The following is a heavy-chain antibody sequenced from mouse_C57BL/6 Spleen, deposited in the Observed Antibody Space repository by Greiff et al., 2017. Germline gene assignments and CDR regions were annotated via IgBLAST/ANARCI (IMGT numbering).Heavy chain of an antibody. CDR3: TTASYAMDY. J-gene: IGHJ4*01. V-gene: IGHV14-1*01. CDR1: GFNIKDYY. D-gene: IGHD6-1*01. CDR2: IDPEDGDT. Sequence: EVQVVESGAELVRPGASVTLSCTASGFNIKDYYMHWVKQRPEQGLEWIGRIDPEDGDTEYAPKFQGKGTRTTDTSSNTVYLQLSSLTSEDTAVYYCTTASYAMDYWGQGTSVTVSS.